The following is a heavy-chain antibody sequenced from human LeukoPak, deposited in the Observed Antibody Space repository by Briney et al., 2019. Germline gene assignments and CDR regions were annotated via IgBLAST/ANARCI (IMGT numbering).Heavy chain of an antibody. Sequence: GGSLRLSCVASGFTFNIYAMTWVRQAPGKGLEWVSAIRGSGDSTYYADSVKGRFTISRDNSKNTLYLQMNSLRAEDTAVYYCAKFKPSFYYFDYWGQGTLVTVSS. D-gene: IGHD2-2*01. J-gene: IGHJ4*02. CDR2: IRGSGDST. CDR1: GFTFNIYA. CDR3: AKFKPSFYYFDY. V-gene: IGHV3-23*01.